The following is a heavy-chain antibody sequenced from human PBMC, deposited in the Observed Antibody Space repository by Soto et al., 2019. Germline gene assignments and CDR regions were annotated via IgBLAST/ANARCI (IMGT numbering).Heavy chain of an antibody. Sequence: SSETLSLTCTVSGGSVSSVSYYWSWIRQPPGKGLEWIGYIYYSGSTEYNPSLKSRVTLLIDTSKNQFSLKLSSVTTADTAVYYCARVVVPAATGRWFDPWGQGTLVTVSS. J-gene: IGHJ5*02. D-gene: IGHD2-2*01. CDR2: IYYSGST. V-gene: IGHV4-61*01. CDR3: ARVVVPAATGRWFDP. CDR1: GGSVSSVSYY.